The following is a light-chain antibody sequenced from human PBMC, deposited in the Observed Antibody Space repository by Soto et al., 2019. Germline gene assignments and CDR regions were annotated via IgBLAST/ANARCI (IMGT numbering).Light chain of an antibody. V-gene: IGLV1-44*01. J-gene: IGLJ3*02. CDR3: AAWDDSLNGVV. Sequence: QSVLTQPPSASGTPGQRVTISCSGSISNIGGNTVNWYQQLPGTAPKRLMYINNQLPSGVPDRFSGAKSGTSASLAISGLQAEDEADYYCAAWDDSLNGVVFGGGTKLTVL. CDR2: INN. CDR1: ISNIGGNT.